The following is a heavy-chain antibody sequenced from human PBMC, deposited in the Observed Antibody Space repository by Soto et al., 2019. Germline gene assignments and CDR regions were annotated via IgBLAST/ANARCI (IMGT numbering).Heavy chain of an antibody. CDR1: RGSIRGYN. J-gene: IGHJ3*02. CDR2: INHSGST. Sequence: TETLYPTGAVHRGSIRGYNWSWIRQPPGKGLEWIGEINHSGSTNYNPSLKSRVTISVDTSKNQFSLKLSSVTAADTAVYYCARLYGLDAFAIWGQGTMVT. D-gene: IGHD4-17*01. V-gene: IGHV4-34*01. CDR3: ARLYGLDAFAI.